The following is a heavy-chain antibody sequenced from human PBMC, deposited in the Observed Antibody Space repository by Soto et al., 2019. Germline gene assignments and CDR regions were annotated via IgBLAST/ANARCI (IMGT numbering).Heavy chain of an antibody. CDR1: VLAFRNYG. D-gene: IGHD1-1*01. CDR2: IIPIFGTA. Sequence: SVKISCXGSVLAFRNYGIGWVRQAPGKGLEWMGGIIPIFGTANYAQKFQGRVTITADESTSTDYMELRSLRSEDTAVYYCARSNGSEYYYGMDVWAQGTKVTVPS. CDR3: ARSNGSEYYYGMDV. V-gene: IGHV1-69*13. J-gene: IGHJ6*02.